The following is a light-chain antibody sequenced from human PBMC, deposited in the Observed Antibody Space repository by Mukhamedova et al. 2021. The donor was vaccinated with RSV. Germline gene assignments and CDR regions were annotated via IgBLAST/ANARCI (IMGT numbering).Light chain of an antibody. CDR3: HHEI. Sequence: QSTWGNLAWYQQKLGQAPRLLIFGASTRATDIPARFSGSGSGTDFTLTINTMQSEDFAIYYCHHEIFGQGTKLEIK. CDR2: GAS. J-gene: IGKJ2*01. CDR1: QSTWGN. V-gene: IGKV3-15*01.